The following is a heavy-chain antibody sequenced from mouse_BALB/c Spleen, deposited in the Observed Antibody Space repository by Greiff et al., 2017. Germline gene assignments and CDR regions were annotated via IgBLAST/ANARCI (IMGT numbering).Heavy chain of an antibody. CDR3: ARAPTGVAY. CDR2: ISYDGSN. CDR1: GYSITSGYY. Sequence: EVQLVESGPGLVKPSQSLSLTCSVTGYSITSGYYWNWIRQFPGNKLEWMGYISYDGSNNYNPSLKNRISITRDTSKNQFFLKLNSVTTEDTATYYCARAPTGVAYWGQGTLVTVSA. V-gene: IGHV3-6*02. D-gene: IGHD4-1*02. J-gene: IGHJ3*01.